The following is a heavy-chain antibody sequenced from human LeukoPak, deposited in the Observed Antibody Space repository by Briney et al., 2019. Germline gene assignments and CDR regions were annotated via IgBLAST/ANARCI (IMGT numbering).Heavy chain of an antibody. J-gene: IGHJ4*02. V-gene: IGHV4-39*07. D-gene: IGHD2-15*01. CDR2: IYYSGNT. Sequence: SETLSLTCTVSGGSISSSSYYWGWIRQPPGKGLEWIGSIYYSGNTYYNPFLKSRVTISIDTSKNQFSLKLSSVTAADTAVYYCARVATPGCVDYWGQGTLVTVSS. CDR1: GGSISSSSYY. CDR3: ARVATPGCVDY.